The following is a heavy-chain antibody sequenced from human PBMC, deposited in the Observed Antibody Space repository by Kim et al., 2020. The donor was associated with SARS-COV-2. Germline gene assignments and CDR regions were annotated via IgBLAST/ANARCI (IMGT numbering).Heavy chain of an antibody. J-gene: IGHJ2*01. CDR1: GFTFSSYS. CDR3: ARGGMIVVVITSYWYFDL. CDR2: ISSSSSYI. D-gene: IGHD3-22*01. V-gene: IGHV3-21*01. Sequence: GGSLRLSCAASGFTFSSYSMNWVRQAPGKGLEWVSSISSSSSYIYYADSVKGRFTISRDNAKNSLYLQMNSLRAEDTAVYYCARGGMIVVVITSYWYFDLWGRGTLVTVSS.